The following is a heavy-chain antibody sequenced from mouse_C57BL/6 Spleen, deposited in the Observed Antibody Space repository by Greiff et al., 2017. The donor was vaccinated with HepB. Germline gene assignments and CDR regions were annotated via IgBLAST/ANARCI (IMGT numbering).Heavy chain of an antibody. CDR2: IYPRSGNT. J-gene: IGHJ3*01. CDR3: ARDYSNPAWFAY. Sequence: QVPLQQSGAELARPGASVKLSCKASGYTFTSYGISWVKQRTGQGLEWIGEIYPRSGNTYYNETFKGKATLTADKSSSTAYMELRSLTSEDSAVYFCARDYSNPAWFAYWGQGTLVTVSA. V-gene: IGHV1-81*01. CDR1: GYTFTSYG. D-gene: IGHD2-5*01.